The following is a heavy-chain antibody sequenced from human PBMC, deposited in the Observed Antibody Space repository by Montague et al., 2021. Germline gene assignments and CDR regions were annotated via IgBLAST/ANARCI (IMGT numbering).Heavy chain of an antibody. CDR2: IHWDDDK. CDR3: AHTLSAAPYNYFDP. V-gene: IGHV2-5*02. Sequence: PALVKPTQTLTLTCTFSGFSLRTTGVGVGWIRQPPGKALEWLALIHWDDDKRYSPDLKSRLTISKDTAKNQVVLKVTNMDPVDTATYYCAHTLSAAPYNYFDPWGQGMLVTVSS. J-gene: IGHJ5*02. D-gene: IGHD5-24*01. CDR1: GFSLRTTGVG.